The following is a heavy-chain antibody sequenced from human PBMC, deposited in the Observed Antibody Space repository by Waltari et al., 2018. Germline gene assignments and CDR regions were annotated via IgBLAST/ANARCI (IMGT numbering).Heavy chain of an antibody. D-gene: IGHD3-22*01. J-gene: IGHJ4*02. V-gene: IGHV1-69*12. CDR2: INPIFGTA. CDR1: GGTFSSYA. CDR3: ASYDSSGYYSPY. Sequence: QVQLVQSGAEVKKPGSSVKVSCKASGGTFSSYAISWVRQAPGQGLEWMGWINPIFGTANYAQKFQGRVTITADESTSTAYMELSSLRSEDTAVYYCASYDSSGYYSPYWGQGTLVTVSS.